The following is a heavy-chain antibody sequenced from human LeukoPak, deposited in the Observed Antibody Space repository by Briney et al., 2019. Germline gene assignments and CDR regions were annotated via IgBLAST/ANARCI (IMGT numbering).Heavy chain of an antibody. J-gene: IGHJ3*02. CDR2: ISWNSGSI. Sequence: PGGSLRLSCAASGFTFDDYAMHWVRQAPGKGLEWVSGISWNSGSIGYADSVKGRFTISRDNAKNSLYLQMNSLRAEDMALYYCAKDTNGDYVGLGAFDIWGQGTMVTVSS. V-gene: IGHV3-9*03. CDR3: AKDTNGDYVGLGAFDI. D-gene: IGHD4-17*01. CDR1: GFTFDDYA.